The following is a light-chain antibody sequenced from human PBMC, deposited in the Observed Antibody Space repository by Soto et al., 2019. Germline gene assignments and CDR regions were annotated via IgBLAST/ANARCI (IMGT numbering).Light chain of an antibody. V-gene: IGLV1-51*01. CDR2: DNN. Sequence: QSVLTQPPSVSAAPGQKVTISCSGSRSNIGNNYVSWYQQIPGTAPKLLIYDNNKRPSGIPDRFSGSKSGTSATLGITGLQTGDEADYYCGTWDSSLSAVVFGGGTKLTVL. CDR3: GTWDSSLSAVV. CDR1: RSNIGNNY. J-gene: IGLJ2*01.